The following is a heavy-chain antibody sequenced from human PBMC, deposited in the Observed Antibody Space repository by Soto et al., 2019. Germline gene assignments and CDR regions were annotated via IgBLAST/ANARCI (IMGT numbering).Heavy chain of an antibody. CDR3: XSXYDSSGYGYYYXX. J-gene: IGHJ6*01. CDR1: GFTFSSYS. Sequence: EVQLVESGGGLVKPGGSLRLSCAASGFTFSSYSMNWVRQAPGKGLEWVSSISSSSSYIYYADSVKGRFTISRDNAKNSLYLQMNSLRAEXXXXXXXXSXYDSSGYGYYYXX. CDR2: ISSSSSYI. D-gene: IGHD3-22*01. V-gene: IGHV3-21*01.